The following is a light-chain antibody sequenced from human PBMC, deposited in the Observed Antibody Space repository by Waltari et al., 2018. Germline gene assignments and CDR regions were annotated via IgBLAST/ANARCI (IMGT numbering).Light chain of an antibody. CDR2: KAS. V-gene: IGKV1-12*01. CDR1: QGISSW. Sequence: IQMTQSPSSLSASVGDRVTITCRASQGISSWLAWYQQKPGKAPELLIYKASNLQSGVPSRFSGSGSGTDFTLTISSLQPEDFATYYCQQYDSAPRTFGQGTKVEIK. CDR3: QQYDSAPRT. J-gene: IGKJ1*01.